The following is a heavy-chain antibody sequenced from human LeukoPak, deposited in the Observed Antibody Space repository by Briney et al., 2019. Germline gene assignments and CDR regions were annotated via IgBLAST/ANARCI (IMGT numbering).Heavy chain of an antibody. V-gene: IGHV1-69*05. CDR3: ARGKSGYDYSLDH. J-gene: IGHJ4*02. Sequence: VASVKVSCKASGGTFSSHAISWVRQAPGQGLEWVGGLIPVFGTTNYAEKFQGRVTITTDESTRTSYMELRSLKSDDTAVYYCARGKSGYDYSLDHWGQGILVIVSS. D-gene: IGHD5-12*01. CDR2: LIPVFGTT. CDR1: GGTFSSHA.